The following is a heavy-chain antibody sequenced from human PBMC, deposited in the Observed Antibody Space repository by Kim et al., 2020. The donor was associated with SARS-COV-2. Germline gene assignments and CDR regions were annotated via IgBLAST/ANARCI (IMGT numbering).Heavy chain of an antibody. J-gene: IGHJ5*02. D-gene: IGHD3-3*01. Sequence: FQGRVTMTRDTSTSTVYMELSSLRSEDTAVYYCARDPTPYDFWSGYTIDPWGQGTLVTVSS. CDR3: ARDPTPYDFWSGYTIDP. V-gene: IGHV1-46*01.